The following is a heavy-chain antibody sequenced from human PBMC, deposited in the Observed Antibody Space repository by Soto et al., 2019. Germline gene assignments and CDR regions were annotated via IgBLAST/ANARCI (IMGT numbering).Heavy chain of an antibody. CDR1: VVSISSSNW. J-gene: IGHJ4*02. CDR3: ARGYNEFEY. V-gene: IGHV4-4*02. Sequence: SETLSLTCAFSVVSISSSNWWSWVRQPPGRGLEWIGEIYHSGSTTYNPSLRGQVTISVDKSKNQFYLKVSSVTAADSAVYHCARGYNEFEYWGQGTLVTVSS. D-gene: IGHD1-1*01. CDR2: IYHSGST.